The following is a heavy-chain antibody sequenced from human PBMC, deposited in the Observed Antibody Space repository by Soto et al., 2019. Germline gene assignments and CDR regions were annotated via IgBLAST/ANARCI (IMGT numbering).Heavy chain of an antibody. CDR3: ARGPGYSYGYYYFDY. CDR1: GYTFTSYY. CDR2: INPSGGST. J-gene: IGHJ4*02. Sequence: GASVKVSCTASGYTFTSYYMHWVRHAPGQGLEWMGIINPSGGSTSYAQKFQGRVTMTRDTSTSTVYMELSSLRSEDTAVYYCARGPGYSYGYYYFDYWGQGTLVTVSS. D-gene: IGHD5-18*01. V-gene: IGHV1-46*01.